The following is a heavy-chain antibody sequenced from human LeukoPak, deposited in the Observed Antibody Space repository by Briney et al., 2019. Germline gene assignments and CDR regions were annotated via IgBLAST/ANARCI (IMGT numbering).Heavy chain of an antibody. CDR1: GFTFSSYA. J-gene: IGHJ4*02. V-gene: IGHV3-64*01. CDR3: ARGWRDYGSGSYYNPLLDY. D-gene: IGHD3-10*01. Sequence: PGGSLRLSCAASGFTFSSYAMHWVRQAPGKGLEYVSAISSNGGSTYYANSVKGRFTISRDNSKNTLYLQMGSLRAEDMAVYYCARGWRDYGSGSYYNPLLDYWGQGTLVTVSS. CDR2: ISSNGGST.